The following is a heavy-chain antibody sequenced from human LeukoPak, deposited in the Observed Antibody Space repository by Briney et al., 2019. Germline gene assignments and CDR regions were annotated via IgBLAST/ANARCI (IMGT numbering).Heavy chain of an antibody. V-gene: IGHV4-30-2*01. CDR3: ASTFIDTSPRLTSGRPNHKGWYYGY. CDR2: IYHSGST. D-gene: IGHD2/OR15-2a*01. J-gene: IGHJ4*02. Sequence: PSETLSLTCAVSGGSISSGGYSWSWIRQPPGKGLEWIGYIYHSGSTYYNPSLKSRVTISVDTSKNQFSLKLSSVTAADTAVYYCASTFIDTSPRLTSGRPNHKGWYYGYWGQGTLVTVSS. CDR1: GGSISSGGYS.